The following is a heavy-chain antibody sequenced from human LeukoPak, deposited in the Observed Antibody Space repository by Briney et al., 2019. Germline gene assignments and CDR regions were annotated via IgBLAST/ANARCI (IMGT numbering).Heavy chain of an antibody. CDR2: IIPIFGTA. V-gene: IGHV1-69*05. D-gene: IGHD3-3*01. Sequence: SVKVSCKASGGTFSSYAISRVRQAPGQGLEWMGRIIPIFGTANYAQKFQGRVTITTDESTSTAYMELSSLRSEDTAVYYCARGTYDFWSGYINYWGQGTLVTVSS. CDR1: GGTFSSYA. CDR3: ARGTYDFWSGYINY. J-gene: IGHJ4*02.